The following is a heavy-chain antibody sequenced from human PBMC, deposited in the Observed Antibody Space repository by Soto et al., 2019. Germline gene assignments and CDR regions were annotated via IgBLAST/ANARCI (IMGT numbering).Heavy chain of an antibody. D-gene: IGHD3-16*01. V-gene: IGHV1-18*04. Sequence: GTSVKVSCKASGFTFNNYGYSWVRQALGQGLEWMGWIAAYNGITNYAQKLQGRVAMTTDTSTRTAYMELRNLRSDDTAIYYCARMETFGSLNWFDPWGQGTLVTVSS. J-gene: IGHJ5*02. CDR3: ARMETFGSLNWFDP. CDR2: IAAYNGIT. CDR1: GFTFNNYG.